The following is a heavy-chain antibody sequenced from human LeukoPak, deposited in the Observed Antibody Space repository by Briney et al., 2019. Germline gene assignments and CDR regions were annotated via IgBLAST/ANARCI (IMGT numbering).Heavy chain of an antibody. CDR1: GGSMSDYY. V-gene: IGHV4-4*07. CDR2: IHTSGTT. J-gene: IGHJ5*02. CDR3: ARGDYYDGGGRNWFDP. D-gene: IGHD3-16*01. Sequence: SETLSLTCTVSGGSMSDYYWSFIRQPAGKGLEWIGRIHTSGTTYFNPSLKSRVTMSVDTSKNQFSLRLTPMTAADTAVYFCARGDYYDGGGRNWFDPWGQGTLVTVSS.